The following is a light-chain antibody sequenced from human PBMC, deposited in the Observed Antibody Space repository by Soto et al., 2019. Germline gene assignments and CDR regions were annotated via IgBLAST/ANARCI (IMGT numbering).Light chain of an antibody. J-gene: IGLJ1*01. CDR2: EVS. CDR3: SSYTSSGTYV. CDR1: SSDVGGYNY. Sequence: ALTQPASVSGSPGQSITISCTGTSSDVGGYNYVSWYQQHPGKAPKLMIYEVSNRPSGVSNRFSGSKSGNTASLTISGLQAEDEADYYCSSYTSSGTYVFGTGTKVTVL. V-gene: IGLV2-14*01.